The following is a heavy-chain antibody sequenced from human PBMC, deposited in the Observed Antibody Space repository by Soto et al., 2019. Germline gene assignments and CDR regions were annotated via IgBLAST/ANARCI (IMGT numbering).Heavy chain of an antibody. J-gene: IGHJ4*02. V-gene: IGHV1-69*06. D-gene: IGHD6-6*01. CDR2: IIPIFGTA. CDR1: GVTFSSSA. Sequence: SVKVSCKAAGVTFSSSAISWVRQAPGQGLEWMGGIIPIFGTANYAQKFQGRVTITADKSTSTAYMELSSLRSEDTAVYYCARDNRRIAARYFDYWGQGTLVTVSS. CDR3: ARDNRRIAARYFDY.